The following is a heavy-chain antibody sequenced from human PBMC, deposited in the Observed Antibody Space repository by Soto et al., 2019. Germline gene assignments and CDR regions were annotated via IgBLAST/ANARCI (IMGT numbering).Heavy chain of an antibody. V-gene: IGHV4-34*01. CDR2: INHSGST. D-gene: IGHD6-13*01. Sequence: SETLSLTCAVYGGSFSGYYWSWIRQPPGKGLEWIGEINHSGSTNYNPSLKSRVTISVDTSKNQFSLKLSSVTAADTAVYYCAIMYSSSWRNNWFDPWGQGTLVTVS. CDR1: GGSFSGYY. CDR3: AIMYSSSWRNNWFDP. J-gene: IGHJ5*02.